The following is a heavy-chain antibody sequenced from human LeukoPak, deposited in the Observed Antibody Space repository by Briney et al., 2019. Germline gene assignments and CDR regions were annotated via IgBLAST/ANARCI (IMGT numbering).Heavy chain of an antibody. CDR2: ISSSGSTI. CDR1: GFTFDDYG. CDR3: AELGITMIGGV. V-gene: IGHV3-48*03. Sequence: GGSLRLSCAASGFTFDDYGMNWVRQAPGKGLEWVSYISSSGSTIYYADSVKGRFTISRDNAKNSLYLQMNSLRAEDTAVYYCAELGITMIGGVWGXGTTXTISS. J-gene: IGHJ6*03. D-gene: IGHD3-10*02.